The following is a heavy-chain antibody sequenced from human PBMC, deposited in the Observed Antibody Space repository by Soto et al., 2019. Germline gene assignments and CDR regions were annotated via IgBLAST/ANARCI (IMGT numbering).Heavy chain of an antibody. CDR2: INHSGST. D-gene: IGHD3-10*01. CDR3: ARGVPIPQITMVPEMSGPPYYYYGMDV. Sequence: PSETLSLTCAVYGGSFSGYYWSWIRQPPGKGLEWIGEINHSGSTNYNPSLKSRVTISVDTSKNQFSLKLSSVTATDTAVYYCARGVPIPQITMVPEMSGPPYYYYGMDVWGRGTTVTVSS. J-gene: IGHJ6*02. V-gene: IGHV4-34*01. CDR1: GGSFSGYY.